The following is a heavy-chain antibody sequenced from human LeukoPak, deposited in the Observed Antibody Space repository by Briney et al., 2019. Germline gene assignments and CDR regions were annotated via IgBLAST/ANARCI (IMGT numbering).Heavy chain of an antibody. D-gene: IGHD3-22*01. CDR3: AKDPLSTSGYTPDY. V-gene: IGHV3-53*01. CDR1: GFTVSSNY. J-gene: IGHJ4*02. CDR2: IYSGGST. Sequence: GGSLRLSCAASGFTVSSNYMNWVRQAPGKGLEWVSVIYSGGSTYYADSVKGRFTISRDNSKNTLYLQMNSLRAEDTAVYYCAKDPLSTSGYTPDYWGQGTLVTVSS.